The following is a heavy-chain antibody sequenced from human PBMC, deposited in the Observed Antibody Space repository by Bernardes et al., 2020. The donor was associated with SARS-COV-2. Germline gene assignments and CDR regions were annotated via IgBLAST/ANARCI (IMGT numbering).Heavy chain of an antibody. Sequence: GSLILSCAASGFTVSSNYMSWVRQAPGKGLEWVSVIYSGGSTYYADSVKGRFTISRDNSKNTLYLQMNSLRAEDTAVYYCARGDRCSGGSCFDYWGQGTLVTVSS. CDR3: ARGDRCSGGSCFDY. V-gene: IGHV3-66*01. CDR1: GFTVSSNY. CDR2: IYSGGST. D-gene: IGHD2-15*01. J-gene: IGHJ4*02.